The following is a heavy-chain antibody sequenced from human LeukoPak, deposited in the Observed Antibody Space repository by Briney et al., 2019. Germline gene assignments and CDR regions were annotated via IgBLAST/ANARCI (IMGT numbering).Heavy chain of an antibody. CDR1: GGTFSSYA. J-gene: IGHJ4*02. D-gene: IGHD7-27*01. CDR2: IIPIFGTA. CDR3: ARGPPNWGYDY. Sequence: GASVKVSRKASGGTFSSYAISWVRQAPGQGLEWMGGIIPIFGTANYAQKFQGRVTITADESTSTAYMELSSLRSEDTAVYYCARGPPNWGYDYWGPGTLVTVSS. V-gene: IGHV1-69*13.